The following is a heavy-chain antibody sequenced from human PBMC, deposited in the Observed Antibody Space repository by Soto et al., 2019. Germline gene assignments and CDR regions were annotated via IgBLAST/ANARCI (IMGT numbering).Heavy chain of an antibody. J-gene: IGHJ4*02. CDR3: TSSEPGRSIVATMDGTDY. D-gene: IGHD5-12*01. Sequence: GGSLRLSCAASGLTFSGSAMHWVRQASGKGLEWVGRIRSKANSYATAYAASVKGRFTISRDDSKNTAYLQMNSLKTEDTAVYYCTSSEPGRSIVATMDGTDYWGQGTLVTVSS. V-gene: IGHV3-73*01. CDR2: IRSKANSYAT. CDR1: GLTFSGSA.